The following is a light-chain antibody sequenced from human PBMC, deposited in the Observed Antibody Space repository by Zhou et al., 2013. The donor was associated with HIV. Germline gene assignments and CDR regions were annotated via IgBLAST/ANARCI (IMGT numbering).Light chain of an antibody. Sequence: DIQMTQSPSSLSASVGDRVVITCRANESIINYLNWYQQKPGKAPELLIYATSYMQSGVSSRFSGDGSGTDFSLTITSLQPEDFATYYCQQSFNVPPTFGGGT. CDR1: ESIINY. J-gene: IGKJ4*01. V-gene: IGKV1-39*01. CDR2: ATS. CDR3: QQSFNVPPT.